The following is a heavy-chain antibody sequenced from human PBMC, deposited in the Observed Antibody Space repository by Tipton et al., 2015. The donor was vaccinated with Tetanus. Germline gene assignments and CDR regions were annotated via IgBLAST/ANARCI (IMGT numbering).Heavy chain of an antibody. CDR1: GDSLSNGDYY. V-gene: IGHV4-30-4*01. J-gene: IGHJ4*02. D-gene: IGHD2-15*01. CDR3: ARGHLRGLVVALFDY. Sequence: TLSLTCTVSGDSLSNGDYYWSWIRQPPGKGLESIGYIYYSGSTYYNPSLKSRVTISVDTSKNQFSLRLSSVTAADTAVYYCARGHLRGLVVALFDYWGQGTLVTVSS. CDR2: IYYSGST.